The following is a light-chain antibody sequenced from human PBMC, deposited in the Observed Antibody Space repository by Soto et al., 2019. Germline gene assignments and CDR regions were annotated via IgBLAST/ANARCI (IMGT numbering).Light chain of an antibody. CDR1: PDISNH. J-gene: IGKJ4*01. V-gene: IGKV1-33*01. CDR2: DAS. CDR3: QQYHNLPLT. Sequence: DLQMTQSPPSLSASVGDRVIISCQASPDISNHLNWYQQKPGKAPKLLIYDASNLEIGVPSRFSGSGSGTYFTFTISSLQPEDIATYYCQQYHNLPLTFGGGTKVEIK.